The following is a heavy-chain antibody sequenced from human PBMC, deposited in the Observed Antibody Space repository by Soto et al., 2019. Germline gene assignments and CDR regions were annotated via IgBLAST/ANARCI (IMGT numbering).Heavy chain of an antibody. V-gene: IGHV4-61*01. CDR2: IHYSGST. D-gene: IGHD3-22*01. Sequence: SETLSLTCTVSGGSVSSGSYYWSWIRQPPGKGLEWIGYIHYSGSTHYNPSLESRVTMSVDTSRNQFYLKLSSVTAADTAVYYRARGGYYYDSRIDCWGQGTLVTVSS. J-gene: IGHJ4*02. CDR1: GGSVSSGSYY. CDR3: ARGGYYYDSRIDC.